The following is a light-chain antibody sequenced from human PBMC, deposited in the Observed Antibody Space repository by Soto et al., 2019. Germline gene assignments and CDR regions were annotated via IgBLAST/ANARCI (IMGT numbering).Light chain of an antibody. CDR3: SSYISRSRV. V-gene: IGLV2-14*01. Sequence: QSALTQPASVSGSPGQSITISCTGTSXDVGGYNYVSWYQQHPGKAPKLMIYEVSNRPSGVSNRFSGSKSGNTASLTISGLQAEDEADYYCSSYISRSRVFGTGTKVTVL. J-gene: IGLJ1*01. CDR1: SXDVGGYNY. CDR2: EVS.